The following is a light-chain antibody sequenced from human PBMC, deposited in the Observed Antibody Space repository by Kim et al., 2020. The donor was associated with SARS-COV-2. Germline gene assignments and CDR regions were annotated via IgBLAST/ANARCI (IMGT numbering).Light chain of an antibody. CDR3: QQSYNTPPWT. Sequence: SVGDRVTITCRASQSISSYLKWYQQKSGKAPKLLIYAASSLQSGVTSRFSGSGSGTDFTLTISSLQPEDFATYYCQQSYNTPPWTFGQGTKVDIK. CDR2: AAS. V-gene: IGKV1-39*01. J-gene: IGKJ1*01. CDR1: QSISSY.